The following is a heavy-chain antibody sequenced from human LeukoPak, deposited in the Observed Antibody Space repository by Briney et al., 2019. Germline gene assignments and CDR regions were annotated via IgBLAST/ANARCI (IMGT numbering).Heavy chain of an antibody. D-gene: IGHD4-11*01. CDR1: GFIFSSYS. J-gene: IGHJ5*02. V-gene: IGHV3-48*01. CDR2: ITSDSTTM. Sequence: GGSLRLSCAASGFIFSSYSMNWVRQAPGQGLEWVSYITSDSTTMFYADSVKGRFTASRDNAENSMYLQMNSLRAEDTAVYYCARVALRPIDYSNPEFDPWGQGTLVTVSS. CDR3: ARVALRPIDYSNPEFDP.